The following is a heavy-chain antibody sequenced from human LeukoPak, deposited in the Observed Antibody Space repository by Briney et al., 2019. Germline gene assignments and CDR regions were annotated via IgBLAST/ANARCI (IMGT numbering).Heavy chain of an antibody. V-gene: IGHV1-8*01. CDR2: MNPNSGNT. CDR1: GYTFTSYD. CDR3: ARGYDFWSGYYNWFDP. J-gene: IGHJ5*02. D-gene: IGHD3-3*01. Sequence: ASVKVSCKASGYTFTSYDINWVRQATGQGLEWMGWMNPNSGNTGYAQKFQGRVTMTRNTSISTAYTELSSLRSEDTAVYYCARGYDFWSGYYNWFDPWGQGTLVTVSS.